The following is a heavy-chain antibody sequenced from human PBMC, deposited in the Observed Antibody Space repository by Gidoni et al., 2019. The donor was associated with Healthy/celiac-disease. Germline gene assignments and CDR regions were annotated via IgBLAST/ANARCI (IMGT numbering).Heavy chain of an antibody. CDR1: GFTFSSYA. V-gene: IGHV3-23*01. Sequence: EVQLLESGGGLVQPGGSLRLSCAASGFTFSSYAMSWVRQAPGKGLEWVSAIRGSGGSTYYADSVKGRFTISRDNSKNTLYLQMNSLRAEDTAVYYCAKDLVGSQGYFDYWGQGTLVTVSS. CDR3: AKDLVGSQGYFDY. D-gene: IGHD3-10*01. CDR2: IRGSGGST. J-gene: IGHJ4*02.